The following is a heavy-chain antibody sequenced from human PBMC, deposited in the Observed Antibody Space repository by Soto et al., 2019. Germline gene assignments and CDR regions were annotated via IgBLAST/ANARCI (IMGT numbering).Heavy chain of an antibody. D-gene: IGHD1-26*01. Sequence: GGSLRLSCAASGFTFSDHYMEWVRQAPGKGLEWVGRSRNKANSYTTEYAASVKDRFTISRDESKNSLYLQMNSLKTEDTAVYYCARNPTTYGMDVWGQGTTVTVSS. CDR1: GFTFSDHY. CDR2: SRNKANSYTT. CDR3: ARNPTTYGMDV. V-gene: IGHV3-72*01. J-gene: IGHJ6*02.